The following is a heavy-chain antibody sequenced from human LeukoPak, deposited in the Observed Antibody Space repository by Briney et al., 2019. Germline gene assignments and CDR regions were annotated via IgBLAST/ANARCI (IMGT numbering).Heavy chain of an antibody. CDR1: GFTFSNYA. CDR3: ARDRYYDILTRYSDY. Sequence: GKSLRLSCAASGFTFSNYAMSWVRQAPGKGLEWVSGISDSGGSTNYADSVKGRFTISRDTSKNTLYLQMNSLRAEDTALYYCARDRYYDILTRYSDYWGQGTLVTVSS. J-gene: IGHJ4*02. D-gene: IGHD3-9*01. V-gene: IGHV3-23*01. CDR2: ISDSGGST.